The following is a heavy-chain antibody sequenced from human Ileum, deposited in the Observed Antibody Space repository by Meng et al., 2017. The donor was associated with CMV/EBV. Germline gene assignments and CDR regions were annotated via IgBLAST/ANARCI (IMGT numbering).Heavy chain of an antibody. CDR1: GDSVSNTSAA. Sequence: GDSVSNTSAAWNWIRQSPSRGLEWLGRTYYRSKWYNDYAGSVKGRIAINPDTSKNQFSLQLDSVTPEDTAVYFCARTSTTGSWFDPWGQGTLVTVSS. J-gene: IGHJ5*02. CDR2: TYYRSKWYN. CDR3: ARTSTTGSWFDP. D-gene: IGHD1-1*01. V-gene: IGHV6-1*01.